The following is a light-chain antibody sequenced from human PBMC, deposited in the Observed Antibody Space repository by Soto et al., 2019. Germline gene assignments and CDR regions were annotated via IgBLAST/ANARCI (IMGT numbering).Light chain of an antibody. J-gene: IGKJ4*01. CDR3: QQCEHHSS. Sequence: DVQMTQSPSSLSASVGDRVTISCRASQGIRASLNWYQQKPGKAPILLIFEASNLETRVPSRFSGSGSGTEFTLTISSLQPEDVGIYYCQQCEHHSSFGGGTKVELK. V-gene: IGKV1-33*01. CDR1: QGIRAS. CDR2: EAS.